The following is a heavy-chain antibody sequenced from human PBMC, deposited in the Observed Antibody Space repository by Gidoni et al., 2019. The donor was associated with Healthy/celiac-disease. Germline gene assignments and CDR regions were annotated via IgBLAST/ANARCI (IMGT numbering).Heavy chain of an antibody. V-gene: IGHV4-59*01. D-gene: IGHD5-12*01. Sequence: QVQLQESGPGLVKPSETMSLTCTVPGGSISSYYWSWIRQPPGKGLEWIGYIYYSGSTHYNPSLKSRVTISVDTSKSQFALELSSVTAADTAVYYCARYWLPKAGWFDPWGQGTLVTVSS. CDR2: IYYSGST. J-gene: IGHJ5*02. CDR3: ARYWLPKAGWFDP. CDR1: GGSISSYY.